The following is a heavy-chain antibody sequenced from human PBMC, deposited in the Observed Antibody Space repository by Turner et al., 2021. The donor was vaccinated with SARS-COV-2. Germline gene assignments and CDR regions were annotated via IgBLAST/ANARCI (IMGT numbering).Heavy chain of an antibody. D-gene: IGHD2-2*01. J-gene: IGHJ4*01. CDR3: APNCSSATCSDY. V-gene: IGHV3-21*05. CDR1: GFTFSSYN. Sequence: EVQVVVSVGGPVKPGCSLSLSCAATGFTFSSYNMNWVRRAKGKGLEWITYISSSTTYNYYANSRNGRFTNTTKNHKTSLYLQMNGVEAEETSVYCCAPNCSSATCSDYWGQGTMVTVSS. CDR2: ISSSTTYN.